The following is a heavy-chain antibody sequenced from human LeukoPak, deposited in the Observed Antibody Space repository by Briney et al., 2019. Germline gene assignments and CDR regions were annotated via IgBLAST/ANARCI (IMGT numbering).Heavy chain of an antibody. CDR2: IYYSGST. CDR3: ARGGTGFDY. Sequence: SQTLSLTCTVSGVSISSYYWSWIRQPPGKGLEWIGYIYYSGSTNYNPSLKSRVTISVDTSKNQFSLKLSSVTAADTAVYYCARGGTGFDYWGQGTLVTVSS. D-gene: IGHD1-1*01. CDR1: GVSISSYY. V-gene: IGHV4-59*08. J-gene: IGHJ4*02.